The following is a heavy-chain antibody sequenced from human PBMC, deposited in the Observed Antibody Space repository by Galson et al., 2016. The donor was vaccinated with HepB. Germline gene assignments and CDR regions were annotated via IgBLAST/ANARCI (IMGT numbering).Heavy chain of an antibody. J-gene: IGHJ4*02. D-gene: IGHD3-10*01. CDR2: IKTDGSIT. CDR1: GFTFSNYW. CDR3: ARGRRGAISDFFDS. V-gene: IGHV3-74*01. Sequence: SLRLSCAASGFTFSNYWMYWVRQAPGKGLVWVSRIKTDGSITGYADSAKGRFTISRANGKKTMYLQMNSLRAEDTALYYCARGRRGAISDFFDSWGQGTLVTVSS.